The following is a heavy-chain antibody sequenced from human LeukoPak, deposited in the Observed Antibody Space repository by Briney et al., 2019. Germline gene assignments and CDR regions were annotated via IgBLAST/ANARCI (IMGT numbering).Heavy chain of an antibody. J-gene: IGHJ6*04. CDR3: AELGITMIGGV. V-gene: IGHV3-66*01. CDR1: EFSVSSNY. Sequence: GGSLRLSCAASEFSVSSNYMTWVRQAPGKGLEWVSLIYSGGSTYYADSVKGRFTISRDNSKNTLYLQMNSLRAEDTAVYYCAELGITMIGGVWGKGTTVTISS. CDR2: IYSGGST. D-gene: IGHD3-10*02.